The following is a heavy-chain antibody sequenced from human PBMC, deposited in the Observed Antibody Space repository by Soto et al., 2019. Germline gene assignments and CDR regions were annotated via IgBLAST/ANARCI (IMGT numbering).Heavy chain of an antibody. J-gene: IGHJ6*01. Sequence: QVQLVESGGGVVQPGRSLRLSCAASGFTFSSYGMHWVRQAPGKGLEWVAVISYDGSNKYYADSVKGRFTISRDNSTNTLYLQRNSLRAEDKAVYYCATSYDYSIYGGGLYYYYYGMDVW. CDR2: ISYDGSNK. V-gene: IGHV3-30*03. D-gene: IGHD4-4*01. CDR3: ATSYDYSIYGGGLYYYYYGMDV. CDR1: GFTFSSYG.